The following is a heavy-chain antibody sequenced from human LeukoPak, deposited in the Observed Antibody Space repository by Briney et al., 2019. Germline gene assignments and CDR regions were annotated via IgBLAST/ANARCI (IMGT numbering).Heavy chain of an antibody. J-gene: IGHJ4*02. V-gene: IGHV3-74*01. CDR2: INGDESST. CDR3: ARGAKWAYYFDY. CDR1: GFNISDFW. Sequence: GGSLRLSCAASGFNISDFWMHWVRQVPGRGLEWVSRINGDESSTNYADSVKGRFTISRDNAKDTLYLHMNSLTAEDTAVYYCARGAKWAYYFDYWGQGTLVTVSS. D-gene: IGHD1-26*01.